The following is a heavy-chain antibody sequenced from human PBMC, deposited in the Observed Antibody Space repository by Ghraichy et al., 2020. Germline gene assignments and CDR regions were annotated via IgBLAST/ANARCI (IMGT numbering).Heavy chain of an antibody. CDR2: ISSNGGST. Sequence: GESLNISCSASGFTFSSYAMHWVRQAPGKGLEYVSAISSNGGSTYYADSVKGRFTISRDNSKNTLYLQMSSLRAEDTAVYYCVKEAPDAHYDFWSGYYKGSFDYWGQGTLVTVSS. D-gene: IGHD3-3*01. CDR3: VKEAPDAHYDFWSGYYKGSFDY. J-gene: IGHJ4*02. V-gene: IGHV3-64D*06. CDR1: GFTFSSYA.